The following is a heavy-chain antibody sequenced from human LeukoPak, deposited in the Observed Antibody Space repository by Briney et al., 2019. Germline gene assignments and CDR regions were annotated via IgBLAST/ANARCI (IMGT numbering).Heavy chain of an antibody. CDR2: IYPGDSDT. D-gene: IGHD6-19*01. Sequence: GESLKISCNGSGYSFTSYWIGWVRQMPGKGLEWMGIIYPGDSDTRYSPSFQGQVTISADKSISTAYLQWSSLKASDTAMYYCARQVAVAFLHGAFDIWGQGTMVTVSS. CDR1: GYSFTSYW. V-gene: IGHV5-51*01. J-gene: IGHJ3*02. CDR3: ARQVAVAFLHGAFDI.